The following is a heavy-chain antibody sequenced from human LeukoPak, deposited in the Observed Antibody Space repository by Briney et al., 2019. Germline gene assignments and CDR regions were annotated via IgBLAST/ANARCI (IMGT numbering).Heavy chain of an antibody. CDR3: VRYCNGGSCYRDAFDI. V-gene: IGHV3-33*01. Sequence: GGSLRLSCAASGFTFSSYGMYWVRQAPGKGLEWVALIWYDGNNKYYADSVKGRFTISRDNSKNTLCLQMNSLRAEDTAVYYCVRYCNGGSCYRDAFDIWGQGTMVTVSS. CDR1: GFTFSSYG. J-gene: IGHJ3*02. D-gene: IGHD2-15*01. CDR2: IWYDGNNK.